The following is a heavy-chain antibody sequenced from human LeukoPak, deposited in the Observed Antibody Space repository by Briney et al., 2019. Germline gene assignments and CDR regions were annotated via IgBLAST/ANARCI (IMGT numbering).Heavy chain of an antibody. CDR2: INPNSGGT. V-gene: IGHV1-2*02. Sequence: GASVKVSCKASRYTFTGYYIHWVRQAPGQGLEWMGWINPNSGGTEYAQKFQGRVTMTRDTSISTAYMELSRLRSDDTAVYYCATFEVGAWGQGTLVTVSS. CDR1: RYTFTGYY. D-gene: IGHD3-10*01. CDR3: ATFEVGA. J-gene: IGHJ5*02.